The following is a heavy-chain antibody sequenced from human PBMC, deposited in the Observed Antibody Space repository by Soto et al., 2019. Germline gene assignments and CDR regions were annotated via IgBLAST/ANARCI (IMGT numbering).Heavy chain of an antibody. CDR3: AGMPYTSGLRFDP. CDR1: GDSSSASTYS. D-gene: IGHD6-19*01. J-gene: IGHJ5*02. CDR2: IYHSGVT. V-gene: IGHV4-30-2*01. Sequence: SETLSLTCSFSGDSSSASTYSWSWIRQPPGKALEWVGFIYHSGVTSYNPSLKSRVSISLDMSNSQCTLNLRSVTAADTAVYYCAGMPYTSGLRFDPWGPGTLVTVSS.